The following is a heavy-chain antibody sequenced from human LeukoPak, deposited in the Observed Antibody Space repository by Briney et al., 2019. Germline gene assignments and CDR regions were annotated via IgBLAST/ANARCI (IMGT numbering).Heavy chain of an antibody. D-gene: IGHD3-10*01. CDR2: ISYDGNNK. CDR1: GFTFSSYW. V-gene: IGHV3-30*09. Sequence: GSLRLSCAASGFTFSSYWMSWVRQAPGKGLEWVALISYDGNNKYYADSVKGRFAISRDNSKNTLYLQMNSLRAEDTAVYYCARVREAAAFDYWGQETLVTVSS. CDR3: ARVREAAAFDY. J-gene: IGHJ4*02.